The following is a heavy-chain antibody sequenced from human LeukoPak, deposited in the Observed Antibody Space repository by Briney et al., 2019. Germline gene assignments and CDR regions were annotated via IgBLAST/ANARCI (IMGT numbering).Heavy chain of an antibody. V-gene: IGHV1-2*02. D-gene: IGHD3-22*01. CDR3: ARDWGSSGYYY. CDR2: INPNSGGT. Sequence: ASVMVSCKASGYTFTGYYIHWVRQAPGQGLEWMGWINPNSGGTNYAQNFQGRVTMTRDTSISTAYMELSSLRSDDTAVYFCARDWGSSGYYYWGQGTLVTVSS. CDR1: GYTFTGYY. J-gene: IGHJ4*02.